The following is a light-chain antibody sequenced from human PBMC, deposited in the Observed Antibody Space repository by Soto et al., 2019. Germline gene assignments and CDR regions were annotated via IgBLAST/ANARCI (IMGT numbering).Light chain of an antibody. CDR2: EDS. V-gene: IGLV2-8*01. Sequence: QSALTQPPSASGSPGQSVTISCTGTSSDVGGYNYVSWYQQHPGKAPKLMIYEDSKRPSGVPDRFSGSKSGNTASLTVSGLQAEDEADYYCSSYAGSNNRYVFGTGTKVTVL. CDR3: SSYAGSNNRYV. CDR1: SSDVGGYNY. J-gene: IGLJ1*01.